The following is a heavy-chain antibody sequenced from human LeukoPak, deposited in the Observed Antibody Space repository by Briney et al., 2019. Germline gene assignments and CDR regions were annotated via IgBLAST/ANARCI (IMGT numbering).Heavy chain of an antibody. CDR3: TTDLSYYYDSSGYFELDY. Sequence: QAGGSLRLSCAASGFTFSSYVMSWVRQAPGKGLEWVGRIKSKTDGGTTDYAAPVKGRFTISRDDSKNTLYLQINSLKTEDTAVYYCTTDLSYYYDSSGYFELDYWGQGTLVTVSS. CDR2: IKSKTDGGTT. J-gene: IGHJ4*02. V-gene: IGHV3-15*01. D-gene: IGHD3-22*01. CDR1: GFTFSSYV.